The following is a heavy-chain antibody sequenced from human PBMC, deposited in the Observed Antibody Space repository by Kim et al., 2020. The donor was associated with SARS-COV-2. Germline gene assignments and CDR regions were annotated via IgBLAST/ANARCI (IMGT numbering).Heavy chain of an antibody. Sequence: GGSLRLSCAASGFTFSSYWMHWVRQAPGKGLVWVSRINSDGSTTSYADSVKGRFTISRDNAKDTLYLQMNSLRVEDTAVYYCAVAGTQSVGYWGQGTLVTGSS. CDR3: AVAGTQSVGY. CDR1: GFTFSSYW. J-gene: IGHJ4*02. D-gene: IGHD6-19*01. CDR2: INSDGSTT. V-gene: IGHV3-74*01.